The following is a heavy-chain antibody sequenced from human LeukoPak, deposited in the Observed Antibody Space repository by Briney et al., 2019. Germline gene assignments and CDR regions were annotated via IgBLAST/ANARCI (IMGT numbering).Heavy chain of an antibody. Sequence: SETLSLTCTVSGGSISSSSYYWGWIRQPPGKGLEWIGSIYYSGSTYYNPSLKSRVTISVDTSKNQFSLKLSSVTAADTAVYYCANDEGYFDYWGQGTLVTVSS. V-gene: IGHV4-39*01. CDR2: IYYSGST. D-gene: IGHD3-16*01. CDR1: GGSISSSSYY. CDR3: ANDEGYFDY. J-gene: IGHJ4*02.